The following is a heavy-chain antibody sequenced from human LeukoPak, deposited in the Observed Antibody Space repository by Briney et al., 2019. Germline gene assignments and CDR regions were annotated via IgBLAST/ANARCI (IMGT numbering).Heavy chain of an antibody. CDR2: IYYSGST. CDR1: GGSISSSSYY. CDR3: ARRHGASDTAMVTLRHYFDY. D-gene: IGHD5-18*01. V-gene: IGHV4-39*01. Sequence: SETLSLTCTVSGGSISSSSYYWGWIRQPPGKGLEWIGSIYYSGSTYYNPSLKSRVTISVDTSKNQFSLKLSSVTAADTAVDYCARRHGASDTAMVTLRHYFDYWGQGTLVTVSS. J-gene: IGHJ4*02.